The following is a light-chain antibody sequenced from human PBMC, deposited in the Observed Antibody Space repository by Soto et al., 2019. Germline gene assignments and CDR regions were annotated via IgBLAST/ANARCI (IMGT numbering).Light chain of an antibody. V-gene: IGLV2-11*01. CDR1: SSDVGGYNY. CDR2: DVS. J-gene: IGLJ3*02. CDR3: SSYAGSYTVL. Sequence: QSVLTQPRSVSGSPGQSVTISCTGTSSDVGGYNYVSWYQQHPGKAPQLMICDVSKRPSGVPDRFSGYKSGNTASLTISGLQAEDEDYYYCSSYAGSYTVLFGGGTKLTVL.